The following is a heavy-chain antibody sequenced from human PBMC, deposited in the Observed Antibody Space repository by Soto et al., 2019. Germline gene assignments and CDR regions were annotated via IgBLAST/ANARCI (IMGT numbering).Heavy chain of an antibody. V-gene: IGHV4-59*08. CDR1: GGSISSYY. D-gene: IGHD1-26*01. Sequence: SETLSLTCTVSGGSISSYYWSWIRQPPGKGLEWIGYIYYSGRTIFNPSLKSRVTMSLDTSKNQFSLKLTSVTATDTAVYYCAGDLPSGSYRFDYPGQGALVTLPS. CDR3: AGDLPSGSYRFDY. J-gene: IGHJ4*02. CDR2: IYYSGRT.